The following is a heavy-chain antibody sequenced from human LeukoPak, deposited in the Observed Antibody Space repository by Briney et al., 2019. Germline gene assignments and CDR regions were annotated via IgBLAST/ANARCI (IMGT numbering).Heavy chain of an antibody. Sequence: PSETLSLTCTVSGGSINNYYWNWIRQPPGKGLEWIGHICNTGSTNYNPSPKSRVTISMDTSKNQFSLKLSSMTAADTAVYYCARDSGSTAYGDNGVDYWGQGTLVTVSS. CDR2: ICNTGST. D-gene: IGHD4/OR15-4a*01. V-gene: IGHV4-59*01. J-gene: IGHJ4*02. CDR3: ARDSGSTAYGDNGVDY. CDR1: GGSINNYY.